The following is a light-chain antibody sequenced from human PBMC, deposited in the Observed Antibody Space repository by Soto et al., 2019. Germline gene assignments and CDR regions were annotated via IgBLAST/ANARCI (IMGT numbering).Light chain of an antibody. V-gene: IGKV1-27*01. CDR3: QRYYNAPWT. CDR2: AAS. Sequence: DIQMTQSPSSLSASVGDRVTITCRASPDINNFLAWYQHKPGKVPKLLIYAASTLQSGVPSRFSGSGSGTAFTLTISSLQPDDVATYYCQRYYNAPWTCGQGTKVEIK. CDR1: PDINNF. J-gene: IGKJ1*01.